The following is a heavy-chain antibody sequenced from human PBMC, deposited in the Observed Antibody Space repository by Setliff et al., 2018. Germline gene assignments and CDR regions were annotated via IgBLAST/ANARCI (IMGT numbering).Heavy chain of an antibody. V-gene: IGHV1-18*01. J-gene: IGHJ5*02. CDR2: ISAYNGKT. CDR1: GYIFTNYH. Sequence: PGASVKVSCKASGYIFTNYHITWVRQAPGQGLEWMGWISAYNGKTNYAQKFQGRVTMMTDTSTSTAYMELRSLRSDDTAVYYCARKRGAGAIYIVDTKGNWLDPWGQGTLVTVSS. D-gene: IGHD5-12*01. CDR3: ARKRGAGAIYIVDTKGNWLDP.